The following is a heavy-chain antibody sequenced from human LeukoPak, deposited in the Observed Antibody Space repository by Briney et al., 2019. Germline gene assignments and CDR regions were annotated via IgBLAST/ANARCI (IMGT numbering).Heavy chain of an antibody. CDR3: ARGDSGYDYSLDY. J-gene: IGHJ4*02. D-gene: IGHD5-12*01. CDR1: GYSISSGNY. V-gene: IGHV4-38-2*02. Sequence: SETLSLTCTVSGYSISSGNYWDWIRQPPGKGLEWIGSIYHSGSTYYSPSLKSRVTISVDTSKNQFSLKLSSVTAADTAVYYCARGDSGYDYSLDYWGQGTLVTVSS. CDR2: IYHSGST.